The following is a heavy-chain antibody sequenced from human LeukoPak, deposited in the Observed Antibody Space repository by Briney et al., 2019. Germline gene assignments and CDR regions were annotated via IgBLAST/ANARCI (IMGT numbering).Heavy chain of an antibody. D-gene: IGHD3-16*01. V-gene: IGHV4-59*11. Sequence: SETLSLTCAVSGGSISGHYWTWIGQPPGKGLEWIGQIHYSGRPDYNPSLKSRVTISVDTSKNQLSLKVTSVTGADTAVYYCARFGVDYDMDVWGQGTTVTVSS. J-gene: IGHJ6*02. CDR1: GGSISGHY. CDR2: IHYSGRP. CDR3: ARFGVDYDMDV.